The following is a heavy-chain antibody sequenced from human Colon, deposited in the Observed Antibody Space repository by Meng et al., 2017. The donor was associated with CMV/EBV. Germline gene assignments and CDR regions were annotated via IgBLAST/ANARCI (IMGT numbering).Heavy chain of an antibody. CDR2: ISPGDDNG. V-gene: IGHV1-3*01. CDR3: AITSLFDY. J-gene: IGHJ4*02. CDR1: GYSFSNYV. Sequence: VSCKASGYSFSNYVLHWVHQAPGQGLEWMGWISPGDDNGKYSQKFQGRVAITKDTSASTAYLDLSSLKSEDTAVYYCAITSLFDYWGQGTLVTVSS.